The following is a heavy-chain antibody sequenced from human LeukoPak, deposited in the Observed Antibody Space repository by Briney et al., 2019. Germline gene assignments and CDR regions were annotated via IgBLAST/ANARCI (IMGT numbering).Heavy chain of an antibody. D-gene: IGHD3-16*01. J-gene: IGHJ4*02. CDR2: INGDGSST. CDR1: GFSFSSYW. Sequence: GGSLRLSCAASGFSFSSYWMHWVRQAPGKGLVWVSRINGDGSSTSYADSVKGRFTISRDNAKNTLYLQMNSLRAEDTAVYYCARDQGGEQSYWGQGTLVTVPS. CDR3: ARDQGGEQSY. V-gene: IGHV3-74*01.